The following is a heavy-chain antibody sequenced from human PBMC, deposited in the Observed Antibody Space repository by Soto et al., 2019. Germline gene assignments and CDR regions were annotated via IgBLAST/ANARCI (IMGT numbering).Heavy chain of an antibody. D-gene: IGHD3-3*01. J-gene: IGHJ6*02. CDR1: GGTSSNFI. CDR3: ARPKRSGYDRGDSYYHTLDV. V-gene: IGHV1-69*06. CDR2: ILPMFGAV. Sequence: QVQLVQSGTEVKKSGSSVKVSCKASGGTSSNFIITWVRQVPGQGLEWLGGILPMFGAVKYSQKFQDRLTITADRSTQTAAMELRSLGSEDTAVYYCARPKRSGYDRGDSYYHTLDVWGHGTTVTVS.